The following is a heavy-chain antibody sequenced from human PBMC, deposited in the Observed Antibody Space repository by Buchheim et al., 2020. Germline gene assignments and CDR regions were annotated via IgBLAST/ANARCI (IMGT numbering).Heavy chain of an antibody. CDR1: GWSFSGYY. D-gene: IGHD2-21*02. Sequence: QVQLQQWGAGLLKPSETLSLTCAVSGWSFSGYYWSWIRQFPGKGLEWIGDINHSGSTNYNPSLKSRVTISVDTSTNNSSLQLSSVTAADTAVYYCARGAFCGDDCYSLYFHHWGQGTL. V-gene: IGHV4-34*01. CDR3: ARGAFCGDDCYSLYFHH. J-gene: IGHJ1*01. CDR2: INHSGST.